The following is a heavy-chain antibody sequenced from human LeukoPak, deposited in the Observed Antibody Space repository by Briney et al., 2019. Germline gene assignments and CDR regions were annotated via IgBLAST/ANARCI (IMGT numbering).Heavy chain of an antibody. CDR3: ARDRSPAWLPTGKYCFDY. V-gene: IGHV3-53*01. Sequence: GGSLRLSCAASGFTFSSYAMSWVRQAPGKGLEWVAVIYSGGGTYYADSVKGRFTISKDNSKNTLYLQMNSLRAEDTAVYYCARDRSPAWLPTGKYCFDYWGRGTLVTVSS. CDR2: IYSGGGT. J-gene: IGHJ4*02. CDR1: GFTFSSYA. D-gene: IGHD6-19*01.